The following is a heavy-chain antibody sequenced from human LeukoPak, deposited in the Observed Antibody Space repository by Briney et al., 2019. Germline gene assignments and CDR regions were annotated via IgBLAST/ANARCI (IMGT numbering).Heavy chain of an antibody. J-gene: IGHJ5*02. CDR1: GFTFSSYS. CDR2: ISSSSSCI. Sequence: SGGSLRLSCAASGFTFSSYSMNWVRQAPGKGLEWVSSISSSSSCIYYADSVKGRFTISRDNAKNSLYLQMNSLRAEDTAVYYCAGGYSYGYSWFDPWGQGTLVTVSS. CDR3: AGGYSYGYSWFDP. D-gene: IGHD5-18*01. V-gene: IGHV3-21*01.